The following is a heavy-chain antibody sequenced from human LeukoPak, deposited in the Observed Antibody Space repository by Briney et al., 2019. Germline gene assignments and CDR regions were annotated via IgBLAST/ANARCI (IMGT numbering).Heavy chain of an antibody. V-gene: IGHV4-4*07. CDR1: ADSFSTNY. J-gene: IGHJ4*02. CDR3: ARMYSGTSYYFVY. CDR2: IYSSGTS. D-gene: IGHD1-26*01. Sequence: PSETLSLTCTVSADSFSTNYWSWNRHPAGKGLEWIGRIYSSGTSNYNPSLMRRLSMSVDTSKNQFSLKLSSVTAADTAVYYCARMYSGTSYYFVYWGQGTPVTVSS.